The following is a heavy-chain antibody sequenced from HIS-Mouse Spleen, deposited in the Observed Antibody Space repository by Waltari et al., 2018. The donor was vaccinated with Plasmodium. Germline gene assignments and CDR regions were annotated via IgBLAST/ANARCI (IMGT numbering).Heavy chain of an antibody. D-gene: IGHD7-27*01. V-gene: IGHV3-30*03. Sequence: QVQLVESGRGVVQPGRSLRLSCAASRFTFSSYGMHWVRQAPGKGLEWVAVISYDGSNKYYADAVKCRFTISRDNSKNTLYLQMNSLRAEDTAVYYCATSGLTGGTYYFDYWGQGTLVTVSS. CDR2: ISYDGSNK. CDR3: ATSGLTGGTYYFDY. CDR1: RFTFSSYG. J-gene: IGHJ4*02.